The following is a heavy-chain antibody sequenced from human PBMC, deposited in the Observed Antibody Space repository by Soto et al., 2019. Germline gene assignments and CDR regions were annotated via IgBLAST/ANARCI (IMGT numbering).Heavy chain of an antibody. V-gene: IGHV3-53*01. CDR1: GLTISGKKY. Sequence: DVQLVESGGGLIQPGESLRLSCAAFGLTISGKKYVAWVRQAPGKGLEWVSALYDVDGSFYADSVTGRFTTSSDSSKTTVYLQMNDLRPDDTAVYYCARGGGVRTSHMVWFDPWGQGTLVTVSS. CDR3: ARGGGVRTSHMVWFDP. J-gene: IGHJ5*02. CDR2: LYDVDGS. D-gene: IGHD3-16*01.